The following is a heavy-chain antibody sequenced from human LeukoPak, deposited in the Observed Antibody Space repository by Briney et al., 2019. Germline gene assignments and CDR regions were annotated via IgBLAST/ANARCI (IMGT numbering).Heavy chain of an antibody. D-gene: IGHD3-22*01. CDR3: ASELSLYYYDSSGSLDY. V-gene: IGHV4-61*01. CDR1: GGSISSSSYY. CDR2: IYYSGST. J-gene: IGHJ4*02. Sequence: SETLSLTCTVSGGSISSSSYYWSWIRQPPGKGLEWIGYIYYSGSTNYNPSLKSRVTISVDTSKNQFSLKLSSVTAADTAVYYCASELSLYYYDSSGSLDYWGQGTLVTVSS.